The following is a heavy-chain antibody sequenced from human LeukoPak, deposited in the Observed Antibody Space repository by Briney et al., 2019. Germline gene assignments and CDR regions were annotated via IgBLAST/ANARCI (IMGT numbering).Heavy chain of an antibody. D-gene: IGHD1-1*01. J-gene: IGHJ4*02. V-gene: IGHV3-15*01. CDR1: RITFRNAW. Sequence: GGSLRLSCAVSRITFRNAWMSWVRQAPGKGLEWVARIRSKTEGETREYAASVKGRFTISRDDSRSRLYLQMNSLKTEDTAVYYCATGVVTGTSRWGQGTLVTVSS. CDR3: ATGVVTGTSR. CDR2: IRSKTEGETR.